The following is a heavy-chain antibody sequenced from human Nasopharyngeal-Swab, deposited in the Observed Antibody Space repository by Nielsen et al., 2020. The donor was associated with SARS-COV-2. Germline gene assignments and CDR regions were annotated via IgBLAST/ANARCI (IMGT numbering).Heavy chain of an antibody. Sequence: SETLSLTCTVSGGSISTYYWSWIRQPPGKGLEWIGYVYHSGSTYYNPSLKSRVTISVDTSKNQFSLKLSSVTAADTAVYYCARNPYYYDSKEGWFDPWGQGTLVTVSS. CDR1: GGSISTYY. J-gene: IGHJ5*02. CDR3: ARNPYYYDSKEGWFDP. V-gene: IGHV4-59*12. D-gene: IGHD3-22*01. CDR2: VYHSGST.